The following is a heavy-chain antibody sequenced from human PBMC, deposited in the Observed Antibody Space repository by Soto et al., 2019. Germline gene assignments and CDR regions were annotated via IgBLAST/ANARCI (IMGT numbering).Heavy chain of an antibody. Sequence: GSGPTLVNPTQTLTLTCTFSGFSLSTSGMCVSWIRQPPGKALEWLARIDWDDDKYYSTSLKTRLTISKDTSKNQVVLTMTNMDPVDTATYYCARIRTGGYCSGGSCYHYYYMDVWGKGTTVTVSS. CDR3: ARIRTGGYCSGGSCYHYYYMDV. V-gene: IGHV2-70*11. CDR2: IDWDDDK. CDR1: GFSLSTSGMC. D-gene: IGHD2-15*01. J-gene: IGHJ6*03.